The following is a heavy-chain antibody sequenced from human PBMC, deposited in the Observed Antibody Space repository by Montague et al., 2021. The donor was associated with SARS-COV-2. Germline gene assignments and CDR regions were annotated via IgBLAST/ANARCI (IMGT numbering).Heavy chain of an antibody. CDR1: GFTFSSYA. Sequence: SLRLSCPASGFTFSSYAMHWVRQAPGKGLEWVAVISYDGTNEYYADSVKGRFTISRDNSKNTLYLQMNSLRAEDTAMYYCAKEREVVRAARTLVAFDLWGQGTMVTVSS. CDR3: AKEREVVRAARTLVAFDL. D-gene: IGHD2-2*01. V-gene: IGHV3-30*04. J-gene: IGHJ3*01. CDR2: ISYDGTNE.